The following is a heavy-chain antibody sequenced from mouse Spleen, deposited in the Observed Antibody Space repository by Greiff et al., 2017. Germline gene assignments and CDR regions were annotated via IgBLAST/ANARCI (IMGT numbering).Heavy chain of an antibody. Sequence: EVMLVESGGDLVKPGGSLKLSCAASGFTFSSYGMSWVRQTPDKRLEWVATISSGGSYTYYPDSVKGRFTISRDNAKNTLYLQMSSLKSEDTAMYYCARQGTGTDAMDYWGQGTSVTVSS. CDR2: ISSGGSYT. CDR1: GFTFSSYG. CDR3: ARQGTGTDAMDY. J-gene: IGHJ4*01. D-gene: IGHD4-1*01. V-gene: IGHV5-6*01.